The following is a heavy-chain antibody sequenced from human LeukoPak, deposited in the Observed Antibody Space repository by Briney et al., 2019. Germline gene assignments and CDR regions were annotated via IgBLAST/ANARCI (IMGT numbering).Heavy chain of an antibody. D-gene: IGHD3-10*01. V-gene: IGHV3-66*01. J-gene: IGHJ4*02. CDR1: GFTFSSYA. Sequence: PGGSLRLSCAASGFTFSSYAMTWVRQAPGKGLEWVSVIYSGGSTYYADSVKGRFTISRDNSKNTLYLQMNSLRAEDTAVYYCANHVHYYGSGSYDYWGQGTLVTVSS. CDR3: ANHVHYYGSGSYDY. CDR2: IYSGGST.